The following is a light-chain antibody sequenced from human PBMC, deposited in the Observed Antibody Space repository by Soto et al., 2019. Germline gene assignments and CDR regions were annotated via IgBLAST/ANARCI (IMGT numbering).Light chain of an antibody. V-gene: IGLV2-14*01. CDR3: SSYTSSSPRYV. J-gene: IGLJ1*01. Sequence: QPVLTQPAYVSGSPVQPSCISCTGTSSDVGGYNYVSWDQQHPGKAPKLMIYDVSNRPSGVSNRFSGSKSGNTASLTISGLQAEDEADYYCSSYTSSSPRYVFGTGTKVTVL. CDR1: SSDVGGYNY. CDR2: DVS.